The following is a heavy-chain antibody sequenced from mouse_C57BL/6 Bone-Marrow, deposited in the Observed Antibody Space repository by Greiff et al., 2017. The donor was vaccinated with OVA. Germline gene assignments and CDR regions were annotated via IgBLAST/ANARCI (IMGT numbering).Heavy chain of an antibody. Sequence: QVQLKESGAELARPGASVKMSCKASGYTFTSYTMHWVQQRPGQGLEWIGYINPSSGYTKYNQKFKDKATLTADKSSSTAYMQLSSLTSEDSAVYYCANKRGDFYWYFDVWGTGTTVTVSS. J-gene: IGHJ1*03. CDR1: GYTFTSYT. V-gene: IGHV1-4*01. CDR2: INPSSGYT. D-gene: IGHD2-13*01. CDR3: ANKRGDFYWYFDV.